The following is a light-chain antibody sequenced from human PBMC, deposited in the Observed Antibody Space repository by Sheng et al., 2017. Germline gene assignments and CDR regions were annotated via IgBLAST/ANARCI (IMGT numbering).Light chain of an antibody. V-gene: IGKV1-33*01. Sequence: DIQMTQSPSSLSASVGDRVTITCQASQDITKYLNWYQKKPGKAPNLLIYDASNMETGVPSRFSGSGSGTEFTLTISSLQPEDFATYYCLQHKTLPWTFGQGTKVEIK. J-gene: IGKJ1*01. CDR3: LQHKTLPWT. CDR2: DAS. CDR1: QDITKY.